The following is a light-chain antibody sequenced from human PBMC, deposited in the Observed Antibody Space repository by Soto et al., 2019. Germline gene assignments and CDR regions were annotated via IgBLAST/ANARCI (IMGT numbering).Light chain of an antibody. CDR2: AAS. J-gene: IGKJ4*01. CDR1: QGISRS. Sequence: IQLTQSPSSLAASLGDRVTITCRASQGISRSLDWYQQKPGKAPKVLIYAASTLQSGVPSMLTGGGSGTDFTLTISSLQPEYFATYYSQQVNTFPLTCGGGTKVE. CDR3: QQVNTFPLT. V-gene: IGKV1-9*01.